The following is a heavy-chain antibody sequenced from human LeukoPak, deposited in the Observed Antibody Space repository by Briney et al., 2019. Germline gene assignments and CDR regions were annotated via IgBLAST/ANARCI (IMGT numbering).Heavy chain of an antibody. J-gene: IGHJ4*02. V-gene: IGHV3-11*01. Sequence: GGSLRLSCAASGFTFSDYYMSWIRQAPGKGLEWVSYISSSGSTMYYADSVKGRFTISRDNAKNSLYLQMNSLRAEDTAVYYCATPANWNYVNFDYWGQGTLVTVSS. D-gene: IGHD1-7*01. CDR2: ISSSGSTM. CDR3: ATPANWNYVNFDY. CDR1: GFTFSDYY.